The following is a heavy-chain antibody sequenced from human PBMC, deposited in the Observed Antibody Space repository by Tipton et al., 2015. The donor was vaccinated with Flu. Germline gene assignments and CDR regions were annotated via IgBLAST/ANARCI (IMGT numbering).Heavy chain of an antibody. V-gene: IGHV3-30*02. CDR1: GFTFRTNG. CDR3: AKGGTNYSDY. CDR2: IRNDGGHQ. J-gene: IGHJ4*02. Sequence: SLRLSCAASGFTFRTNGMHWVRQAPGKGLEWVAFIRNDGGHQYLADSVKGRFTVSGDHSNTLYLQMTTLTPEDTAVYYCAKGGTNYSDYWGQGTLVTVSS.